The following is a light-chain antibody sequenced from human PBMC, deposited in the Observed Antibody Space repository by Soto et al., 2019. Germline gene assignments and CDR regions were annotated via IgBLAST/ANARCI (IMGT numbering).Light chain of an antibody. CDR2: TNN. CDR1: SSNIGSNY. V-gene: IGLV1-47*01. J-gene: IGLJ1*01. CDR3: ATWDDSLHGYV. Sequence: QSVLTQPPSASGTPGQRITISCSGSSSNIGSNYVYWYRQLPGTAPKLLIYTNNQRPSGVPDRFSGSKSGTSASLAISGLQSEDEADYYCATWDDSLHGYVFGTGTKVTVL.